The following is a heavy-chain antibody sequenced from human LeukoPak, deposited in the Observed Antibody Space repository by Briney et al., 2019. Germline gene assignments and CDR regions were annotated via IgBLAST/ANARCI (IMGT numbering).Heavy chain of an antibody. D-gene: IGHD2/OR15-2a*01. CDR2: IDPTDSYT. Sequence: GESLKISCKGSGYTFANYWISWVRQMPGKGLEWMGRIDPTDSYTKNSPSFEGHVTISVDRSINTAHLQWSSLEASDTATYFCARHSNVIGGMRGFRYFDYWGQGTLVTVSS. J-gene: IGHJ4*02. CDR3: ARHSNVIGGMRGFRYFDY. V-gene: IGHV5-10-1*01. CDR1: GYTFANYW.